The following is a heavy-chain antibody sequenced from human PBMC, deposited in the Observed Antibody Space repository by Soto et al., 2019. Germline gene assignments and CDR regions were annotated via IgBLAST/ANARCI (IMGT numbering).Heavy chain of an antibody. J-gene: IGHJ6*02. CDR2: INPNSGGT. D-gene: IGHD2-15*01. CDR3: ARDSSVVAATYYYYYGMDV. Sequence: ASVRVSCKASGYTFTGYYMHWLRQAPGQGLEWMGWINPNSGGTNYAQKFQGWVTMTRDTSISTAYMELSRLRSDDTAVYYCARDSSVVAATYYYYYGMDVWGQGTTVTVS. V-gene: IGHV1-2*04. CDR1: GYTFTGYY.